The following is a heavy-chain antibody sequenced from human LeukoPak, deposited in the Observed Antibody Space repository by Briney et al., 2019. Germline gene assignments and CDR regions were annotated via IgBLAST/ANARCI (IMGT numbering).Heavy chain of an antibody. Sequence: GGSLRLSCAASGFTFSSYGMHWVRQAPGKGLEWVAFIRYDGSSKYYADSVKGRFTISRDNSKNTLYLQMNSLRAEDTAVYYCAKDGWEMATISFVDYWGQGTLVTVSS. D-gene: IGHD5-24*01. J-gene: IGHJ4*02. V-gene: IGHV3-30*02. CDR3: AKDGWEMATISFVDY. CDR2: IRYDGSSK. CDR1: GFTFSSYG.